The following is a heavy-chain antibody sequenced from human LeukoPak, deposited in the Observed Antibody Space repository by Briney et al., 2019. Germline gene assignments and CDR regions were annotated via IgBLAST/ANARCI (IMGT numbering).Heavy chain of an antibody. CDR2: IIPIFGIA. V-gene: IGHV1-69*04. CDR1: GGTFSSYA. CDR3: ARERGYSGSYCFDY. Sequence: SVKVSCKASGGTFSSYAISWVRQAPGQGLEWMGRIIPIFGIANYAQKFQGRVTITADRSTSTAYMELSSLRSEDTAVYYCARERGYSGSYCFDYWGQGTLVTVSS. D-gene: IGHD1-26*01. J-gene: IGHJ4*02.